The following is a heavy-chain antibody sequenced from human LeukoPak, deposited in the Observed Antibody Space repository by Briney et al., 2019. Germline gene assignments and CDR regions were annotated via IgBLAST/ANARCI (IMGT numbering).Heavy chain of an antibody. CDR1: GGSISSGGYY. CDR2: IYYSGST. Sequence: PSQTLSLTCTVSGGSISSGGYYWSWIRQHPGKGLEWIRYIYYSGSTYYNPSLKSRVTISVDTSKNQFSLKLSSVTAADTAVYYCARERSSNMFDYWGQGTLVTVSS. CDR3: ARERSSNMFDY. J-gene: IGHJ4*02. D-gene: IGHD6-13*01. V-gene: IGHV4-31*03.